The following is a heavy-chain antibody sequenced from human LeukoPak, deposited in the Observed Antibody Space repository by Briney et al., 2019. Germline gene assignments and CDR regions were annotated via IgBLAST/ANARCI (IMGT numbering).Heavy chain of an antibody. CDR2: VDPEEGET. J-gene: IGHJ4*02. CDR3: ATGSSSWFYFDY. Sequence: AAVKVSCKVSGYSLTELLMQWVGQAAGKGREWMGGVDPEEGETIYAQKFQGRVTMTEDTSTDTAYMELSSLRSEDTAVYYCATGSSSWFYFDYWGQGTLVTVSS. V-gene: IGHV1-24*01. CDR1: GYSLTELL. D-gene: IGHD6-13*01.